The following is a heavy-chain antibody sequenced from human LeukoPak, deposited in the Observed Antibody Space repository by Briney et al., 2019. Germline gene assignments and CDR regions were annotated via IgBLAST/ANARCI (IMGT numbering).Heavy chain of an antibody. CDR3: ARCGAAVTTHFSH. J-gene: IGHJ4*02. CDR2: ISAYNGNT. CDR1: GYTFTSYG. V-gene: IGHV1-18*01. Sequence: GASVKVSKASGYTFTSYGISWVRQAPGQGLEWMGWISAYNGNTNYAQKLQGRVTMTTDTSTNTAYMELRSLRSDDTAVYYCARCGAAVTTHFSHWGQGTLVTVSS. D-gene: IGHD4-17*01.